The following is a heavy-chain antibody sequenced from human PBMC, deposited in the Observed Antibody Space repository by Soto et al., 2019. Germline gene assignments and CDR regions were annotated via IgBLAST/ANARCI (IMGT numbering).Heavy chain of an antibody. D-gene: IGHD1-20*01. Sequence: QVQLQESGPGLVKSSETLSLTCTVSGGSISRYYWNWIRQPPGKGLEWLGYIYYSGSTNYNPSLESRVTISVDTSKNQFSLRLNSVTAADTAVYYCARSQYTGYERPIFVSSFEYWGLGTLVTVSS. J-gene: IGHJ4*02. V-gene: IGHV4-59*01. CDR1: GGSISRYY. CDR2: IYYSGST. CDR3: ARSQYTGYERPIFVSSFEY.